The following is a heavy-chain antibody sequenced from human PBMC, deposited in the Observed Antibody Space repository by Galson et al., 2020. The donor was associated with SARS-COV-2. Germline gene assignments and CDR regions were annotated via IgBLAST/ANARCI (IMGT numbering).Heavy chain of an antibody. CDR2: MSTSGGTS. CDR3: ARPRSGSYYSFFDY. CDR1: GFIFSDYA. D-gene: IGHD1-26*01. V-gene: IGHV3-64*04. J-gene: IGHJ4*02. Sequence: GESLKISCSASGFIFSDYAMHWVRQAPGHGLEYVSAMSTSGGTSFYADSVNGRFTISRDNSKNTLYLQMNSLRAEDTAVYYCARPRSGSYYSFFDYWGQGTLVTVSS.